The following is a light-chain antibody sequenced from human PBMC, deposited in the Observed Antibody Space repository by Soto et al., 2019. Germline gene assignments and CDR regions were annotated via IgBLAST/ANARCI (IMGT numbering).Light chain of an antibody. CDR2: GAS. Sequence: EIVLTQSPGTLSLSPGERATLSCRASQSVSSIYIAWYQQNPGQAPRLLIYGASSRATGIPDRFSGGGSGTDFTLTISRLEPEDFAVYFCQQYGRSPPFTFGQGT. J-gene: IGKJ2*01. V-gene: IGKV3-20*01. CDR1: QSVSSIY. CDR3: QQYGRSPPFT.